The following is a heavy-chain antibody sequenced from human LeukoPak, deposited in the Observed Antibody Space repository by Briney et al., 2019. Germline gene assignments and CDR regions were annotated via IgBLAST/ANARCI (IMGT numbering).Heavy chain of an antibody. V-gene: IGHV3-48*03. D-gene: IGHD4-17*01. CDR2: ISSSGSTI. CDR3: ARDRDDSTTVTTPLYFDY. Sequence: GGSLRLSCAASGFTFSSYEMNWVRQAPGKGLEWVSYISSSGSTIYYADSVKGRFTISRDNAKNSLYLQINSLRAEDTAVYYCARDRDDSTTVTTPLYFDYWGQGTLVTVSS. J-gene: IGHJ4*02. CDR1: GFTFSSYE.